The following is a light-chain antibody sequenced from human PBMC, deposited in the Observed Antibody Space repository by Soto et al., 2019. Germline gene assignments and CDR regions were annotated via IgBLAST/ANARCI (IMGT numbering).Light chain of an antibody. V-gene: IGKV3-15*01. Sequence: EIVLTQSPRTLSLSPGERATLSWRVSQSLSSTSLAWYQQKPGQAPRLLISGASTRATGIPARFSGSGSGTEFTLTISSLQSEDFALYYCQQYNNSPPTFGQGTRLEIK. J-gene: IGKJ5*01. CDR3: QQYNNSPPT. CDR2: GAS. CDR1: QSLSST.